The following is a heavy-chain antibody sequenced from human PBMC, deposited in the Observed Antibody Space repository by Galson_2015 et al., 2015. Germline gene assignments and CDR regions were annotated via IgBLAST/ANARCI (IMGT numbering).Heavy chain of an antibody. CDR3: ARQILDYDFWSGYYPTNFDY. D-gene: IGHD3-3*01. Sequence: SLRLSCAASEFTFSSYYMSWVRQAPGKGLEWVSSISSTTTYIYYADSVKGRFTISRDNAKNSLYLQMNSLGAEDTAVYYCARQILDYDFWSGYYPTNFDYWGQGILVSVSS. CDR1: EFTFSSYY. V-gene: IGHV3-21*01. CDR2: ISSTTTYI. J-gene: IGHJ4*02.